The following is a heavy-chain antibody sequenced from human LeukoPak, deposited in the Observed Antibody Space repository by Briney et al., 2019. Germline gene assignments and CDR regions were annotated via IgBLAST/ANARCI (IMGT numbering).Heavy chain of an antibody. Sequence: PGGSLRLSCAASGFTFSSYEMNWVRQAPGKGLGWVSYISSSGSTIYYADSGKGRFTISRDNAKTSLYLQMHSLRAEDTAVYYCARDKPVYYNYYYGMDVWGQGTTVTVPS. D-gene: IGHD3-10*01. CDR1: GFTFSSYE. J-gene: IGHJ6*02. V-gene: IGHV3-48*03. CDR3: ARDKPVYYNYYYGMDV. CDR2: ISSSGSTI.